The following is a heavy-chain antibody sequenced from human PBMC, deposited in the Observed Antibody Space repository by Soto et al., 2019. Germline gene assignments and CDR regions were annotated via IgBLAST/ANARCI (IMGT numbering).Heavy chain of an antibody. CDR3: ARVAVYYGMDV. Sequence: QVQLVQSGAEVKKPGASVKVSCKASGYTFSSHDINWVRQASGQGLEWMGWMNPNSGNTGYAQKFQGRVTMTRSTSRSTAYMELSSLRSEDTVVYYGARVAVYYGMDVWGQGTTVTVSS. CDR1: GYTFSSHD. CDR2: MNPNSGNT. J-gene: IGHJ6*02. V-gene: IGHV1-8*01.